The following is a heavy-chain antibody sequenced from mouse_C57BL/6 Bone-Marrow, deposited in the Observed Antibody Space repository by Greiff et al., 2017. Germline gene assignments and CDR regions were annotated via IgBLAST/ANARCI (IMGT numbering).Heavy chain of an antibody. CDR3: AREAITTVALYYFDY. D-gene: IGHD1-1*01. CDR2: IYPRSGNT. Sequence: VQLQQSGAELARPGASVKLSCKASGYTFTSYGISWVKQSTGQGLEWIGEIYPRSGNTYYNEKFKGKATLTADKSSSTAYMELRSLTSEDSAVYFCAREAITTVALYYFDYWGQGTTLTVSS. V-gene: IGHV1-81*01. CDR1: GYTFTSYG. J-gene: IGHJ2*01.